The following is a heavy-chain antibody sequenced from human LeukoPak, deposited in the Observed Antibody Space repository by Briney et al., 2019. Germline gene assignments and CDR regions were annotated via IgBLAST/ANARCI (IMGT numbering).Heavy chain of an antibody. D-gene: IGHD3-9*01. CDR1: GFTFSSYA. Sequence: GGSLRLSCAASGFTFSSYAMSWVRQAPGKGLEWVSAISGSGGSTYYADSVKGRFTISRDNSKNTLYLQMNSLRAEDTAVYYCAKVRDILTGYYGSHDFDYWGQGTLVTVSS. V-gene: IGHV3-23*01. CDR2: ISGSGGST. CDR3: AKVRDILTGYYGSHDFDY. J-gene: IGHJ4*02.